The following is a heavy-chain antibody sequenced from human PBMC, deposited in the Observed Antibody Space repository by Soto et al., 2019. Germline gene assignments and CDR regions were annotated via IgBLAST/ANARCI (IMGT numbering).Heavy chain of an antibody. D-gene: IGHD1-26*01. Sequence: EVQLLESGGGLVQPGGSLRLSCAASGFTFSSYAMSWVRQAPGKGLEWVSAISGSGGSTYYADSVKGRFTISRDNSKNTLYLHMNSLRAEDTAVYYCATILVGARGYYYYGMDVWGQGTTVTVSS. CDR1: GFTFSSYA. CDR3: ATILVGARGYYYYGMDV. J-gene: IGHJ6*02. V-gene: IGHV3-23*01. CDR2: ISGSGGST.